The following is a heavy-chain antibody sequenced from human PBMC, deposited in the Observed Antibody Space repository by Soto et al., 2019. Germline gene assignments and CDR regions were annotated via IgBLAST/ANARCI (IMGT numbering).Heavy chain of an antibody. J-gene: IGHJ4*02. Sequence: PSETLSLTCAVYGGSFSGYYWSWIRQPPGKGLEWIGEINHSGSTNYNPSLKSRVTISLDTSKNQFSLKLNSVTAADTAVYYCGRVPDYWGQGTLVTVSA. CDR1: GGSFSGYY. CDR2: INHSGST. CDR3: GRVPDY. V-gene: IGHV4-34*01. D-gene: IGHD2-2*01.